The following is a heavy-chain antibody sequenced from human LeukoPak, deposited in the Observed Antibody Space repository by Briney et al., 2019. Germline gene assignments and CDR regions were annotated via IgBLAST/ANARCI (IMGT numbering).Heavy chain of an antibody. V-gene: IGHV3-9*01. J-gene: IGHJ4*02. CDR3: AKEFASSWPFFDY. CDR1: GFTFDDHA. D-gene: IGHD6-13*01. CDR2: ISWNSGSI. Sequence: PGRSLRLSCAASGFTFDDHAMHWVRQAPGKGLEWVSGISWNSGSIGYADSVKGRFTISRDNAKNSLYLQMNSLRAEDTALYYCAKEFASSWPFFDYWGQGTLVTVSS.